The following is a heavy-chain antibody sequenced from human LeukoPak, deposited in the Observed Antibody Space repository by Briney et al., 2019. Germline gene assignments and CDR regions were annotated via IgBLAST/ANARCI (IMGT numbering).Heavy chain of an antibody. CDR2: MNPNSGNT. CDR1: GYTFTSYD. J-gene: IGHJ6*03. CDR3: ARGNLYYYGSGSYYKLLNYYYYYMDV. V-gene: IGHV1-8*01. D-gene: IGHD3-10*01. Sequence: GASVKVSCKASGYTFTSYDINWVRQATGQGLEWMGWMNPNSGNTGYAQKFQGRVTMTRNTSISTAYMELSSLRSEDTAVYYCARGNLYYYGSGSYYKLLNYYYYYMDVWGKGTTVTISS.